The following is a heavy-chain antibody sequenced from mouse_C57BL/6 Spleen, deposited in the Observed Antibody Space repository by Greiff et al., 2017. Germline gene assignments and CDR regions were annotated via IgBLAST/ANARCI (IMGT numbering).Heavy chain of an antibody. CDR3: ARMVTTVPWYFDV. D-gene: IGHD1-1*01. V-gene: IGHV1-82*01. Sequence: QVQLKESGPELVKPGASVKISCKASGYAFSSSWMNWVKQRPGKGLEWIGRIYPGDGDTNYNGKFKGKATLTADKSSSTAYMQLSSLTSEDSAVYFCARMVTTVPWYFDVWGTGTTVTVSS. CDR1: GYAFSSSW. J-gene: IGHJ1*03. CDR2: IYPGDGDT.